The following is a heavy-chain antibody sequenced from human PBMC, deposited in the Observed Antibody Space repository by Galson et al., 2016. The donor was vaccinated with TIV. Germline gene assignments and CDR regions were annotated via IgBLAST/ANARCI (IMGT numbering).Heavy chain of an antibody. Sequence: SVKVSCKASGGTFDNYPITWVRQAPGQGLEWMGGIIPISAIADNAQKFQGRISITADESTSTAYMELSSLRSEDTAVYYLARLTPCGGDCYYFDHWGQGTLVTVSS. CDR3: ARLTPCGGDCYYFDH. CDR1: GGTFDNYP. D-gene: IGHD2-21*02. CDR2: IIPISAIA. V-gene: IGHV1-69*13. J-gene: IGHJ4*02.